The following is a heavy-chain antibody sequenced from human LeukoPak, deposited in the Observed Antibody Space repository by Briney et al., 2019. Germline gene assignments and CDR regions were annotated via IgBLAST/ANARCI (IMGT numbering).Heavy chain of an antibody. CDR2: INPNSGGT. V-gene: IGHV1-2*02. J-gene: IGHJ5*02. CDR1: GYTFTGHY. Sequence: ASVNVSCKASGYTFTGHYMHWVRQAPGQGLEGMGWINPNSGGTNYAQKFRGRVTMTRDTSISTAYMELSRLTSDDTAVYYCARNSSLVDPWGQGTLVTVSS. CDR3: ARNSSLVDP. D-gene: IGHD2-21*01.